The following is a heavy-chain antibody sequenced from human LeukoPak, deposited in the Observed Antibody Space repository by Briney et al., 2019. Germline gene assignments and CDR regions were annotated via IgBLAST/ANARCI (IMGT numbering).Heavy chain of an antibody. Sequence: PSETLSLTCTVSGGSISSYYWSWIRQPPGKGLEWIGYIYYSGSTNYNPSLKSRVTISVDTSKNQFSLKLSSVTAADTAVYYCARARGAATDIWGQGTMVTVSS. CDR2: IYYSGST. J-gene: IGHJ3*02. CDR3: ARARGAATDI. D-gene: IGHD6-13*01. V-gene: IGHV4-59*01. CDR1: GGSISSYY.